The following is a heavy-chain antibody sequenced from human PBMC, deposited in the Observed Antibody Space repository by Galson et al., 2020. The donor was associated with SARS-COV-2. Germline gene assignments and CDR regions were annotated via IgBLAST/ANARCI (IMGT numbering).Heavy chain of an antibody. Sequence: GGSLRLSCAASGFTVSGSYMNWVRQAPGKGLEWVSAIYSGGSTYYADSVMGRFTISRDNSKNKLYLQMNNLRADDTAVYYCARVHMGSGWYEDWGQGTLVTVSS. CDR1: GFTVSGSY. V-gene: IGHV3-53*01. CDR2: IYSGGST. J-gene: IGHJ4*02. D-gene: IGHD6-19*01. CDR3: ARVHMGSGWYED.